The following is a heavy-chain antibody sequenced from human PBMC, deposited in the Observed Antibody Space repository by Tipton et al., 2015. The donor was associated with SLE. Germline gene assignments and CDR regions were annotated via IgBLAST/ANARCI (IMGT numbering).Heavy chain of an antibody. Sequence: LRLSCAVYGGSFSGYYWSWIRQPPGKGLEWIGEVSHSGSTNYNPSLKSRVTISVDTSKNQFSLKLSSVTAADTAVYYCARGDSSSWYRYWGQGTLVTVSS. V-gene: IGHV4-34*01. CDR1: GGSFSGYY. J-gene: IGHJ4*02. D-gene: IGHD6-13*01. CDR2: VSHSGST. CDR3: ARGDSSSWYRY.